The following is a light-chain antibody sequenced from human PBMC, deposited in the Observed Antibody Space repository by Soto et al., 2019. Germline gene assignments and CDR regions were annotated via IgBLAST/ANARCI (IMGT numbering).Light chain of an antibody. Sequence: DIVMTQSPESLAVSLGESATISCKSSQSLLYSSNNKNYLTWYQHKPGHPPKLLIYWASTRELGVPDRFSGSGSGTDFTLTISSLQAEDVAVYYCQQYYSTPITFGQGTRLEIK. CDR2: WAS. V-gene: IGKV4-1*01. CDR3: QQYYSTPIT. CDR1: QSLLYSSNNKNY. J-gene: IGKJ5*01.